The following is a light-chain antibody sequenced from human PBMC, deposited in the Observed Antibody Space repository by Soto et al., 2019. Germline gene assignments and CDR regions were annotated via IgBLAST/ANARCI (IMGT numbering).Light chain of an antibody. CDR3: SSYTSSLYV. Sequence: QSALTQPASVSGPPGKSITISCTETSIGVGGYNYVSWYQQHPGKAPKLMIYDVSNRPSGVSNRFSGSKSGNTASLTISGLQAEDEADYYCSSYTSSLYVFGTGTKVTVL. CDR2: DVS. CDR1: SIGVGGYNY. V-gene: IGLV2-14*01. J-gene: IGLJ1*01.